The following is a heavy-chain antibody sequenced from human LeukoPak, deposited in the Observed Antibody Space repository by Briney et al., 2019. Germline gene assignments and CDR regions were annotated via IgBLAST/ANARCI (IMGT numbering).Heavy chain of an antibody. CDR1: GFTFDDYA. D-gene: IGHD5-18*01. Sequence: PGGSLRLSCAASGFTFDDYAMHWVRQAPGKGLEWVSGISWNSGSIGYADSVKGRFTISRDNAKNSLYLQMNSLRAEDMALYYCAKAPIRGYSYGYFDYWGQGTLATVSS. V-gene: IGHV3-9*03. J-gene: IGHJ4*02. CDR2: ISWNSGSI. CDR3: AKAPIRGYSYGYFDY.